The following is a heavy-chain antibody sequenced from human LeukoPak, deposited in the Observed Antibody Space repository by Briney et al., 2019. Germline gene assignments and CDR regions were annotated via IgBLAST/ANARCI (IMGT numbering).Heavy chain of an antibody. CDR3: ARGVYYVDTAMGDAFDI. D-gene: IGHD5-18*01. CDR2: ISAYNGNT. Sequence: ASVKVSCKASGYTFTSYGISWGRHAPGQGLEWMGWISAYNGNTNHAQKLQGRVNMTTDTSTSTAYLELRSLRPDDPAVYYCARGVYYVDTAMGDAFDIWGQGTMVSDSS. V-gene: IGHV1-18*01. J-gene: IGHJ3*02. CDR1: GYTFTSYG.